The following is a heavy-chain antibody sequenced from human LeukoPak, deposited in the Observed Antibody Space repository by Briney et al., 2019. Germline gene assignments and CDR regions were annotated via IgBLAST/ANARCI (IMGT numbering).Heavy chain of an antibody. Sequence: PSETLSLTCTVSGDSISSGDYYWSWIRQPAGKGLEWIGRIYTSGSTNYNPSLKSRVTMSVDTSKNQFSLKLSSVTAADTAVYYCAGRARVQRSTGAIAAAGNFDYWGQGALVTVSS. CDR1: GDSISSGDYY. D-gene: IGHD6-13*01. CDR2: IYTSGST. CDR3: AGRARVQRSTGAIAAAGNFDY. V-gene: IGHV4-61*02. J-gene: IGHJ4*02.